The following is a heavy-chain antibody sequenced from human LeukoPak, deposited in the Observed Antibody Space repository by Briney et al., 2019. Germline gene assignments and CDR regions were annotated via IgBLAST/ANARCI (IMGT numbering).Heavy chain of an antibody. CDR3: ARRRYYDSTGYFD. Sequence: SETLSLICTVSGGSISSSSYYWGWIRQPPGKGLEWIGEIYYSGRTYQNPSLRSRVSMSVDTSKNHFSLELYSVTATDTAVYYCARRRYYDSTGYFDWGRGSLVTVPS. D-gene: IGHD3-22*01. V-gene: IGHV4-39*01. J-gene: IGHJ1*01. CDR1: GGSISSSSYY. CDR2: IYYSGRT.